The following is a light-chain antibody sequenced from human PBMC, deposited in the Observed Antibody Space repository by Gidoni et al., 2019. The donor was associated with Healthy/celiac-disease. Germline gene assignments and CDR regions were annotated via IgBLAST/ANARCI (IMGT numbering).Light chain of an antibody. CDR3: QQYNNWPRT. CDR2: GAS. V-gene: IGKV3-15*01. Sequence: IVMTQSPATLSVSPGERATLSCRASQSVSSNLAWYQQKPGQAPRLLIYGASTRATGIPASFSGSGSGTEFTLTISSLQSEDFAVYYCQQYNNWPRTFGPGTKVDIK. J-gene: IGKJ3*01. CDR1: QSVSSN.